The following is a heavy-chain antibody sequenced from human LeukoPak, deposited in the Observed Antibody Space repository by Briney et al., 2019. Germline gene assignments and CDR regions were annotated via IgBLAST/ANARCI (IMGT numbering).Heavy chain of an antibody. Sequence: PGGSLRLSCAASGFTFSTYAMGWVRQAPGKGLEWVSSIKGGGGDPFYADSVKGRFTISRDNSKSTLFLQLNSLRADDTAVYYCAKGGHDFNPFYWWVQGTLVTVSS. CDR1: GFTFSTYA. D-gene: IGHD2-21*02. CDR3: AKGGHDFNPFYW. J-gene: IGHJ4*02. V-gene: IGHV3-23*01. CDR2: IKGGGGDP.